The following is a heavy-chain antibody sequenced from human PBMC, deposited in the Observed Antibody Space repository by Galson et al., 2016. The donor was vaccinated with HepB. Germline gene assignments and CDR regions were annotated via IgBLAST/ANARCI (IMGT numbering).Heavy chain of an antibody. D-gene: IGHD2-15*01. CDR2: MFYSGST. Sequence: SETLSLTCAVSGDSISSNKYYWGWIRQSPGKGLEYIGNMFYSGSTYYDPSLKSRVTVSVDISKNHFSLNLSSVTAADTAVYYCARSGRWTLGYAFDIWGQGTTVTVSS. V-gene: IGHV4-39*02. J-gene: IGHJ3*02. CDR3: ARSGRWTLGYAFDI. CDR1: GDSISSNKYY.